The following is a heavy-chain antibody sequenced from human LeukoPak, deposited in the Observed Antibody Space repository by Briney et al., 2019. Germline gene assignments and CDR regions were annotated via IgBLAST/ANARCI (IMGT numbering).Heavy chain of an antibody. V-gene: IGHV1-8*01. CDR1: GYTFTSYD. CDR3: ARGPPNWGYDY. Sequence: ASVKVSCKASGYTFTSYDFNWVRQATGQRPEWMGWMSPNSGDTGYAQKFQDGVTMTRNTSISTAYMELSSLRSDDTAVYYCARGPPNWGYDYWGPGTLVTVSS. J-gene: IGHJ4*02. D-gene: IGHD7-27*01. CDR2: MSPNSGDT.